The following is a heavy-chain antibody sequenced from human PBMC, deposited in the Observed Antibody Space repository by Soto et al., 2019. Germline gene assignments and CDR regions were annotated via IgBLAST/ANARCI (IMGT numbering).Heavy chain of an antibody. J-gene: IGHJ6*02. D-gene: IGHD1-26*01. CDR1: GFTLSSYA. Sequence: EVQLLESGGGLVQPGGSLRLSCAASGFTLSSYAMSWVRQAPGKGLEWVSAISGSGHRTFHADSVKGRFTISRDNAKNALYLQMNSLRVEDTAVYYCAKEVTSGSYSHYYSGLDVWGQGTMVTVSS. CDR2: ISGSGHRT. V-gene: IGHV3-23*01. CDR3: AKEVTSGSYSHYYSGLDV.